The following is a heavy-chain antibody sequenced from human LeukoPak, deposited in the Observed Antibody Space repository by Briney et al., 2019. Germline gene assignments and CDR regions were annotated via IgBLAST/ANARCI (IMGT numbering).Heavy chain of an antibody. CDR3: ARGLGAYCSGGSCYFWLNWFDP. D-gene: IGHD2-15*01. Sequence: SETLSLTCAVYGGSFSGYYWSWIRQPPGKGLEWIGEINHSGSTNYNPSLKSRVTISVDTSKNRFSLKLSSVTAADTAVYYCARGLGAYCSGGSCYFWLNWFDPWGQGTLVTVSS. CDR2: INHSGST. J-gene: IGHJ5*02. CDR1: GGSFSGYY. V-gene: IGHV4-34*01.